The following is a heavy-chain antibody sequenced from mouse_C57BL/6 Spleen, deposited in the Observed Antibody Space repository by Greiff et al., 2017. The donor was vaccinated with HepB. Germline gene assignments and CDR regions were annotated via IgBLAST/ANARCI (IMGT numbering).Heavy chain of an antibody. CDR3: ASRIYYDYDEWYFDV. V-gene: IGHV1-22*01. D-gene: IGHD2-4*01. J-gene: IGHJ1*03. CDR1: GYTFTDYN. CDR2: INPNNGGT. Sequence: EVQLQESGPELVKPGASVKMSCKASGYTFTDYNMHWVKQSHGKSLEWIGYINPNNGGTSYNQKFKVKATLTVNKSSSTAYMELRSLTSEDSAVYYCASRIYYDYDEWYFDVWGTGTTVTVSS.